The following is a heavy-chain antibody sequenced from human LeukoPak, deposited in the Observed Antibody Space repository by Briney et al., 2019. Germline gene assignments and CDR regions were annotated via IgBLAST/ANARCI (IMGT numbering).Heavy chain of an antibody. CDR3: ARGGGDYTSRYYMGV. J-gene: IGHJ6*03. Sequence: PGGSLRLSCAASGFTFSDFYMHWIRQAPGKGLEWVSYMSGTGKTVSDADSLKGRITISRDNTKNLLFLQVNTLRVEDTATYYCARGGGDYTSRYYMGVWGKGTTVTVSS. V-gene: IGHV3-11*04. CDR2: MSGTGKTV. D-gene: IGHD3-3*01. CDR1: GFTFSDFY.